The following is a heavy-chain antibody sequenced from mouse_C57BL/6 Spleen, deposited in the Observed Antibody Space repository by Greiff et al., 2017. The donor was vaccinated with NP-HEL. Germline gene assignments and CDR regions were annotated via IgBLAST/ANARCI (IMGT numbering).Heavy chain of an antibody. CDR1: GYTFTSYW. CDR2: IYPGSGST. CDR3: ASPLYDGYSYWYFDV. J-gene: IGHJ1*03. V-gene: IGHV1-55*01. Sequence: VKLQESGAELVKPGASVKMSCKASGYTFTSYWITWVKQRPGQGLEWIGDIYPGSGSTNYNEKFKSKATLTVDTSSSTAYMQLSSLTSEDSAVYYCASPLYDGYSYWYFDVWGTGTTVTVSS. D-gene: IGHD2-3*01.